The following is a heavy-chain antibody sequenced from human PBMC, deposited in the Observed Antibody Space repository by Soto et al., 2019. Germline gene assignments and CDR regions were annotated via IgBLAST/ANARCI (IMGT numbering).Heavy chain of an antibody. V-gene: IGHV1-69*01. CDR2: ILPIFGTP. D-gene: IGHD3-10*01. CDR1: GGTFNTYA. Sequence: QVQLVQSGAEVRKPGSSVKVSCQASGGTFNTYAFVWVRQAPGQGLEWMGGILPIFGTPNYAPKLQDRVTLTADESTNTVYLELSGLRSEDTAIYYCARAAMIRAFISYFFDYWGQGTLVTVSS. J-gene: IGHJ4*02. CDR3: ARAAMIRAFISYFFDY.